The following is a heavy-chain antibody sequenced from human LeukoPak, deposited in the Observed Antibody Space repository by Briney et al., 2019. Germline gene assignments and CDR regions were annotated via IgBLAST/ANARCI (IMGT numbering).Heavy chain of an antibody. CDR2: INHSGST. Sequence: SETLSLTCAVYGGSFSGYYWSWIRQPPGKGLEWIGEINHSGSTNYNPSLKSRVTISVDTSKNQFSLKLSSVTAADTAVYYCASGYSSSWYPGSLGYWGQGTLVTVSS. V-gene: IGHV4-34*01. CDR3: ASGYSSSWYPGSLGY. J-gene: IGHJ4*02. CDR1: GGSFSGYY. D-gene: IGHD6-13*01.